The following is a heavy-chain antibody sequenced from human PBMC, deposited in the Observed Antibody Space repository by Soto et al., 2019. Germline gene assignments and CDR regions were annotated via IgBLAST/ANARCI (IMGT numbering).Heavy chain of an antibody. V-gene: IGHV1-18*01. CDR1: GYTFTSYG. CDR3: ARKSSSSSWFDP. D-gene: IGHD6-6*01. Sequence: ASVKVSCKASGYTFTSYGISWVRQAPGQGLEWMGWISGYNGNTNYAQRLQGRVTMTTDPSTSTAYMELRSLRSDDTAVYYCARKSSSSSWFDPWGQGTLVTVSS. J-gene: IGHJ5*02. CDR2: ISGYNGNT.